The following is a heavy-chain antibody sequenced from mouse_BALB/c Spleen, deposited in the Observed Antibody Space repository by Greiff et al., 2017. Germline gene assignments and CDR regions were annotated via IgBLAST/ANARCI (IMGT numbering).Heavy chain of an antibody. J-gene: IGHJ3*01. CDR2: ISSGGGST. V-gene: IGHV5-12-1*01. Sequence: EVKVVESGGGLVKPGGSLKLSCAASGFAFSSYDMSWVRQTPEKRLEWVAYISSGGGSTYYPDTVKGRFTISRDNAKNTLYLQMSSLKSEDTAMYYCARHPGYYWFAYWGQGTLVTVSA. CDR3: ARHPGYYWFAY. D-gene: IGHD2-3*01. CDR1: GFAFSSYD.